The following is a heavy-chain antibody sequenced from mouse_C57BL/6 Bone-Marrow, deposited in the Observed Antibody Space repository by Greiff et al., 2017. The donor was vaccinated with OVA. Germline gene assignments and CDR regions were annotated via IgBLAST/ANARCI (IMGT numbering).Heavy chain of an antibody. Sequence: QVTLKESGPGILQPSQTLSLTCSFSGFSLSTFGMGVGWIRQPSGKGLEWPAHIWWDDDKYYNPALKRRLTISKDTSKNQVFLKIANVYTAGTAKYYCALIYYGYLYAMDYWGRGTSVTVSA. J-gene: IGHJ4*01. V-gene: IGHV8-8*01. CDR2: IWWDDDK. CDR1: GFSLSTFGMG. CDR3: ALIYYGYLYAMDY. D-gene: IGHD2-2*01.